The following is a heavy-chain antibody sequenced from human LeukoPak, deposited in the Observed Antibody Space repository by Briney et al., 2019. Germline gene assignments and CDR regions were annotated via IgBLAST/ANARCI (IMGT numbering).Heavy chain of an antibody. CDR2: IYYSGST. V-gene: IGHV4-30-4*01. CDR3: ARVGYYYGSGSQDY. CDR1: GGSISSGDYY. J-gene: IGHJ4*02. Sequence: SETLSLTCTVSGGSISSGDYYWSWIRPPPGKGLEGIGYIYYSGSTYYNPSLKSRVTISVDTSKNQFSLKLSSVTAADTAVYYCARVGYYYGSGSQDYWGQGTLVTVSS. D-gene: IGHD3-10*01.